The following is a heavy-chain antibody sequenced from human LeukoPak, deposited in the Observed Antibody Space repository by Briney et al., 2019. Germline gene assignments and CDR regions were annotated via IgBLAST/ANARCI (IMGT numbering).Heavy chain of an antibody. CDR3: ARDPETGDQDY. CDR1: GFTFSTYA. CDR2: ISGSGDST. V-gene: IGHV3-21*01. D-gene: IGHD7-27*01. Sequence: GGSLRLSCAASGFTFSTYAVNWVRQAPGKGLEWVSTISGSGDSTYYADSVKGRFTISRDNAKNSLYLQMNSLRAEDTAVYYCARDPETGDQDYWGQGTLVTVSS. J-gene: IGHJ4*02.